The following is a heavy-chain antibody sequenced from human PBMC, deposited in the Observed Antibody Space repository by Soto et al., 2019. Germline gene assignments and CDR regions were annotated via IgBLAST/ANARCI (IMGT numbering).Heavy chain of an antibody. CDR3: PRVNYEYGWGRYRPYGMDV. J-gene: IGHJ6*02. CDR1: GGSISSGGYS. Sequence: QLQLQESGSGLVKLSQTLSLTCAVSGGSISSGGYSWSWIRQPPGQGLEWIVYIYPSGSTYYNPSLKSRVSISVDRSKNQLSLKLSSVTAADTAVYYCPRVNYEYGWGRYRPYGMDVWGQGTTVTVSS. V-gene: IGHV4-30-2*01. CDR2: IYPSGST. D-gene: IGHD3-16*02.